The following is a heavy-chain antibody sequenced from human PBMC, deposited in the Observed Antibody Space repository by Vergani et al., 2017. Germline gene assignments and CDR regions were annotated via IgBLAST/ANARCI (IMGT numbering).Heavy chain of an antibody. CDR2: ISSGSTYT. CDR1: GFTFSTYS. V-gene: IGHV3-21*06. D-gene: IGHD6-25*01. J-gene: IGHJ5*02. Sequence: EVQLVESGGGLVKTGGSLRLSCAASGFTFSTYSMNWVRQAPGKGLEWVSSISSGSTYTFYADSVKDRFTISRDNAKSTLYLHMSSLKAEDTAIYYCARDGEKVGYLRHNYLDLWRQGTLVTVSS. CDR3: ARDGEKVGYLRHNYLDL.